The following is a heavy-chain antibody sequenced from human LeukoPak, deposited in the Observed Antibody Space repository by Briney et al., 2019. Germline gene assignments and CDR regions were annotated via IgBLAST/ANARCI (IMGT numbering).Heavy chain of an antibody. CDR2: IYYSGST. J-gene: IGHJ4*02. V-gene: IGHV4-59*01. D-gene: IGHD3-10*01. CDR1: GGSISSYY. Sequence: SETLSLTCTVSGGSISSYYWSWIRQPSGKGLEWIGYIYYSGSTNYNPSLKSRVTISVDTSKNQFSLKLSSVTAADTAVYYCARGVLLWFGELHYFDYWGQGTLVTVSS. CDR3: ARGVLLWFGELHYFDY.